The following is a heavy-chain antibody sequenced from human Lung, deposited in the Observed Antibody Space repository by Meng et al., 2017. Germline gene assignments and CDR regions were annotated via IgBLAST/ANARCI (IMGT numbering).Heavy chain of an antibody. J-gene: IGHJ4*02. CDR1: GGSCSDYY. D-gene: IGHD4-11*01. V-gene: IGHV4-34*01. Sequence: QLPLQQWVAGLFEPSETVPLTCVVSGGSCSDYYWSWIRQPPGKGLEWIGEINHSGSTNYNPSLESRATISVDTSQNNLSLKLSSVTAADSAVYYCARGPTTMAHDFDYWGQGTLVTVSS. CDR2: INHSGST. CDR3: ARGPTTMAHDFDY.